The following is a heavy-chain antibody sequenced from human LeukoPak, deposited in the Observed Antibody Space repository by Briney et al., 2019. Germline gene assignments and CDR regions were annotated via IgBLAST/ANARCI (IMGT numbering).Heavy chain of an antibody. J-gene: IGHJ4*02. CDR3: ARAPVTSCRGAFCYPFDY. Sequence: PGGSLRLSCAASGFTVSSSYMSWVRQAPGKGLEWVSVIYSGGSTYYADSVRGRFTISRDNSKNTLYLQMNSLRVEDAAVYYCARAPVTSCRGAFCYPFDYWGQGTLVTVSS. D-gene: IGHD2-15*01. CDR2: IYSGGST. CDR1: GFTVSSSY. V-gene: IGHV3-53*01.